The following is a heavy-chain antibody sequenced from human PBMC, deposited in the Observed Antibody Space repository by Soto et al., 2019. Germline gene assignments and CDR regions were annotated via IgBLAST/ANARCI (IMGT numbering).Heavy chain of an antibody. CDR2: IYYSGST. D-gene: IGHD3-3*01. V-gene: IGHV4-30-4*01. CDR3: ARDEIYEGADPEDYYYGMVG. CDR1: GGSISSGDYY. J-gene: IGHJ6*04. Sequence: SETLSLTCTVSGGSISSGDYYWSWIRQPPGKGLEWIGYIYYSGSTYYNPSLKSRVTISVDTSKNQFSLKLSSVTAADTAVYYCARDEIYEGADPEDYYYGMVGWGKGTKVTV.